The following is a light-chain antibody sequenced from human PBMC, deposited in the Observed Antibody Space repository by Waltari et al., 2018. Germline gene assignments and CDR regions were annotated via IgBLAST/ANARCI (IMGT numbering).Light chain of an antibody. Sequence: QAVVTQESSLTVSPGGTVTLTCGSRTGAVTSRNFPYWFQQKPGQAPKTLIYDLDRKHSRTPARFSGSVLGDKAALTLSGAQPDDEATYYCLLYYSGVRVFGGGTKLTVL. CDR3: LLYYSGVRV. J-gene: IGLJ3*02. CDR1: TGAVTSRNF. V-gene: IGLV7-46*01. CDR2: DLD.